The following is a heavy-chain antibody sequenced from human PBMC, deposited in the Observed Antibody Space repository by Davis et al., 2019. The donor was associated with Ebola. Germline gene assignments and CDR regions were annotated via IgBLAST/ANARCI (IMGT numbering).Heavy chain of an antibody. J-gene: IGHJ5*02. CDR3: AKVHPPTTVTTGWFDP. Sequence: PGGSLRLSCAASGFIFSSYAMSWVCQAPGKGLEWVSSISVRSITYHADSVKGRSTISRDNSKNTLYLQMNSLRAEDTAVYYCAKVHPPTTVTTGWFDPWGQGTLVTVSS. CDR2: ISVRSIT. D-gene: IGHD4-17*01. V-gene: IGHV3-23*01. CDR1: GFIFSSYA.